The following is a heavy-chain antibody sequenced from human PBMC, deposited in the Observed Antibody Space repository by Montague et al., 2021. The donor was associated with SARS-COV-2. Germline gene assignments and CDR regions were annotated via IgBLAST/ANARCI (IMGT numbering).Heavy chain of an antibody. D-gene: IGHD2-2*01. V-gene: IGHV4-31*03. CDR3: ATESLGYCSSTSCYGPHYGMDL. CDR1: GGSISSGGYY. J-gene: IGHJ6*02. CDR2: IYYSGST. Sequence: TLSLTCTVSGGSISSGGYYWSWIRQHPGKGLEWIGYIYYSGSTYYNPSLKSRVTISVDTPKNQFSLKLSSVTAADTAVYYCATESLGYCSSTSCYGPHYGMDLWGQGTTVTVSS.